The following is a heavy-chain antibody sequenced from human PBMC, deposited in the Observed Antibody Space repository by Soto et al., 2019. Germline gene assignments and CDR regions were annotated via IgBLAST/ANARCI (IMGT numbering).Heavy chain of an antibody. CDR2: IYHSGST. J-gene: IGHJ4*02. CDR1: GGSISSGGYS. Sequence: QLQLQESGSGLVKPSQTLSLTCAVSGGSISSGGYSWSWIRQPPGKGLEWIGYIYHSGSTYYNPSLKSRDTISVDRSKNQFSLKLSSVTAADTAVYYCARTSLGEENYFDYWGQGTLVTVSS. V-gene: IGHV4-30-2*01. D-gene: IGHD3-16*01. CDR3: ARTSLGEENYFDY.